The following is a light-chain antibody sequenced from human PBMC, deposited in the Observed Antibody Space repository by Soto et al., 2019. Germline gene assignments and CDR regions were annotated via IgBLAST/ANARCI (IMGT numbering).Light chain of an antibody. J-gene: IGKJ1*01. Sequence: VMKLSPAAVSVSPGERATLSCRASQSVGNNLAWYQQKPGQPPRLLIHGASTRATGIPARFSGSGSGTHFTLTISCLQPEDFTTYYCQQSYSPLRPFGQGTK. CDR3: QQSYSPLRP. V-gene: IGKV3-15*01. CDR1: QSVGNN. CDR2: GAS.